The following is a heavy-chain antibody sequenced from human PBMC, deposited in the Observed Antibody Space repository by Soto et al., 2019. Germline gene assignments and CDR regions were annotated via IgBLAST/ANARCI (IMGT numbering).Heavy chain of an antibody. CDR3: ARPIEGGLGSRIAEGNWFDP. Sequence: SETLSLTCTVSGGSISSSSYYWGWIRQPPGKGLEWIGSIYYSGSTYYNPSLKSRVTISVDTSKNQFSLKLSSVTAADTAVYYCARPIEGGLGSRIAEGNWFDPWGQGTLVTVSS. J-gene: IGHJ5*02. CDR1: GGSISSSSYY. CDR2: IYYSGST. V-gene: IGHV4-39*01. D-gene: IGHD6-13*01.